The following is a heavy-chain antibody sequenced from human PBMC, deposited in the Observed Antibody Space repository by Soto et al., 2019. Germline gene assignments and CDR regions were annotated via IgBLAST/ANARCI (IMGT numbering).Heavy chain of an antibody. D-gene: IGHD3-10*01. V-gene: IGHV2-5*02. CDR1: GFSLSTSGVG. CDR3: AHNSAEIFDY. CDR2: IYWDDDK. J-gene: IGHJ4*02. Sequence: QITLKESGPALVKPTQTLTLTCTFSGFSLSTSGVGVGWIRQPPGKALEWLAFIYWDDDKRYSPSLMSRLTIXXDNANNQVVLTMTNMDHVDTATYYCAHNSAEIFDYWGQGTLVTVSS.